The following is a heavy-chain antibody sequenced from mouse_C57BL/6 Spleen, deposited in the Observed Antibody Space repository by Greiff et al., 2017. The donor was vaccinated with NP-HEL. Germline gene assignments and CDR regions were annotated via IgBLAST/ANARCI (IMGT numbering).Heavy chain of an antibody. J-gene: IGHJ2*01. CDR2: ISSGSSTI. CDR1: GFTFSDYG. CDR3: ARRTWGGDFDY. V-gene: IGHV5-17*01. D-gene: IGHD4-1*01. Sequence: EVMLVESGGGLVKPGGSLKLSCAASGFTFSDYGIHWVRQAPEKGLEWVAYISSGSSTIYYADTVKGRFTISRDNAKNTLFLQMTSLRSEDTAMYYCARRTWGGDFDYWGQGTTLTVSS.